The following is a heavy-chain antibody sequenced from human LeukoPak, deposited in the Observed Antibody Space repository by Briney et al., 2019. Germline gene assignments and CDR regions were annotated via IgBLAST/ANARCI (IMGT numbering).Heavy chain of an antibody. CDR2: LRGDGDT. Sequence: GGSLRLSCAASGFSFSNYAMSWVRQAPARGLEWVSSLRGDGDTFYADSVKGRFTLSRDDSRNTVYLQLNNLRVEDTAVYYCARARWISNADAVWWGQGTPVTVSS. V-gene: IGHV3-23*01. CDR3: ARARWISNADAVW. J-gene: IGHJ4*02. D-gene: IGHD5-12*01. CDR1: GFSFSNYA.